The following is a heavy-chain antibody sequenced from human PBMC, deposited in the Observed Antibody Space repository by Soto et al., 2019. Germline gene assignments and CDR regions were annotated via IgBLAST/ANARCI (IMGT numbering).Heavy chain of an antibody. CDR3: ARRDYGGNSDYWYFDL. J-gene: IGHJ2*01. V-gene: IGHV4-30-2*01. CDR2: IYHSGST. CDR1: GGSISSGGYS. Sequence: PSETLSLTCAVSGGSISSGGYSWSWIRQPQGKGLEWIGYIYHSGSTYYNPSLKSRVTIAVDRSKNQFSLKLSSVSAADTAVYYSARRDYGGNSDYWYFDLWGRGTLVTVSS. D-gene: IGHD4-17*01.